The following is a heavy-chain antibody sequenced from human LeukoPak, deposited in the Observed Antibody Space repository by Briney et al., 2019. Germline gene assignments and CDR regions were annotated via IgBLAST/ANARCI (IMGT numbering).Heavy chain of an antibody. J-gene: IGHJ4*02. CDR2: INPNSGGT. CDR3: ARDHAEMATIK. D-gene: IGHD5-24*01. CDR1: GYTFTGYY. Sequence: GASVKVSCKASGYTFTGYYMHWVRQAPGQGLEWMGWINPNSGGTKYAQKFQGRVTMTRDTSISTAYMELRSLRSDDTAVYYCARDHAEMATIKWGQGTLVTVSS. V-gene: IGHV1-2*02.